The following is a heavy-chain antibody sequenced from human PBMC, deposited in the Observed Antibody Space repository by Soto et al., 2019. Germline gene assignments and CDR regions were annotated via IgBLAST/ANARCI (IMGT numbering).Heavy chain of an antibody. Sequence: NPSETLSLTCTVSGGSISSYYWSWIRQPAGKGLEWIGRIYFSGHTNYNPSLKSRVTMSVDTSKNLFSLKLSSVTAADTAVYYCARLGVRVPTPGNWFDPWGQGTLVTVSS. CDR3: ARLGVRVPTPGNWFDP. D-gene: IGHD2-8*02. V-gene: IGHV4-4*07. CDR1: GGSISSYY. J-gene: IGHJ5*02. CDR2: IYFSGHT.